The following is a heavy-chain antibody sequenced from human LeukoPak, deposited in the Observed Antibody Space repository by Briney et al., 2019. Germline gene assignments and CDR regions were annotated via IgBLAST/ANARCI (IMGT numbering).Heavy chain of an antibody. CDR3: ASRGYSSSPYYMDV. J-gene: IGHJ6*03. D-gene: IGHD6-13*01. CDR2: INPNSGGT. V-gene: IGHV1-2*05. Sequence: ASVKVSCKASGYTFTGYYMHWVRQAPGQGLEWMGRINPNSGGTNYAQKFQGRVTMTRDTSISTAYMELSRLRSDDTDVYYCASRGYSSSPYYMDVWGKGTTVTVSS. CDR1: GYTFTGYY.